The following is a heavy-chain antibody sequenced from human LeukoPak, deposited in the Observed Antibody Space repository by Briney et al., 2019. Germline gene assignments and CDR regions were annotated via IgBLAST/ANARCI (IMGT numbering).Heavy chain of an antibody. CDR2: INPNSGGT. CDR3: ARGSYYYDSSGYPFFDY. Sequence: GASVKVSCKASGYTFTGYYMHWVRQAPGQGLEWMGWINPNSGGTNYAQKFQGRVTMTRDTSISTAYMELSRLRSDDTAVYYCARGSYYYDSSGYPFFDYWGQGTLVTVSS. D-gene: IGHD3-22*01. CDR1: GYTFTGYY. V-gene: IGHV1-2*02. J-gene: IGHJ4*02.